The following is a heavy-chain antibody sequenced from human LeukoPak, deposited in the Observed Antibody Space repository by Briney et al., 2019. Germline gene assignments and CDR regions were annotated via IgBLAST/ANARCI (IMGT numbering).Heavy chain of an antibody. J-gene: IGHJ6*03. CDR1: GYTFTSYD. CDR3: ARVAAAGQMRYYYYMDV. Sequence: ASVKVSCKASGYTFTSYDINRVRQATGQGLEWMGWMNPNSGNTGYAQKFQGRVTMTRNTSISTAYMELSSLRSEDTAVYYCARVAAAGQMRYYYYMDVWGKGTTVAVSS. CDR2: MNPNSGNT. D-gene: IGHD6-13*01. V-gene: IGHV1-8*01.